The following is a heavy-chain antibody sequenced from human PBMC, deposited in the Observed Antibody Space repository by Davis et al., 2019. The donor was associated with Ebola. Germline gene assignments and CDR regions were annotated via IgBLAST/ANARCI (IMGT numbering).Heavy chain of an antibody. J-gene: IGHJ4*02. D-gene: IGHD6-13*01. Sequence: GESLKISCAASGFTFSSYWMHWVRQAPGKGLVWVSRINSDGSSTSYADSVKGRFTISRDNAKNTLYLQMNSLRAEDTAVYYCAREAAAVYFDYWGQGTLVTVSS. CDR1: GFTFSSYW. CDR2: INSDGSST. CDR3: AREAAAVYFDY. V-gene: IGHV3-74*01.